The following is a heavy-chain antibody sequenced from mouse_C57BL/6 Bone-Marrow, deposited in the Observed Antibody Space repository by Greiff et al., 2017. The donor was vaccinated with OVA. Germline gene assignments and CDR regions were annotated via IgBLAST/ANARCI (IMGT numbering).Heavy chain of an antibody. CDR1: GYTFTSYW. CDR3: AKKSYFDY. CDR2: IDPSDSYT. Sequence: QVQLQQPGAELVRPGTSVKLSCKASGYTFTSYWMHWVKQRPGQGLEWIGVIDPSDSYTTSNQKFTGKATLTVDTSSSTAYMQLSSVKSEDSAVYYCAKKSYFDYWGQGTTLTVSS. J-gene: IGHJ2*01. V-gene: IGHV1-59*01.